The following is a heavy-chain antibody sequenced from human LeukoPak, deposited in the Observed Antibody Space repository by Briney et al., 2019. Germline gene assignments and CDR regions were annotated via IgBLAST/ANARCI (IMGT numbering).Heavy chain of an antibody. J-gene: IGHJ3*02. CDR1: GFTFSSYA. CDR2: ISYDGSNK. CDR3: AREPILHLGYSVARDAFDI. Sequence: PGRSLRLSCAASGFTFSSYAMHWVRQAPGKGLEWVAVISYDGSNKYYADSVKGRFTISRDNSKNTLYLQMNSLRAEDTAVYYCAREPILHLGYSVARDAFDIWGQGTMVTVSS. V-gene: IGHV3-30-3*01. D-gene: IGHD5-18*01.